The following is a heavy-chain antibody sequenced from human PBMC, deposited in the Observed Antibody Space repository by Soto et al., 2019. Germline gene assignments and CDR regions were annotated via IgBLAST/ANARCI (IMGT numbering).Heavy chain of an antibody. CDR1: GGTFSSYT. V-gene: IGHV1-69*02. CDR3: AKRTSGGSGTSAFDI. J-gene: IGHJ3*02. D-gene: IGHD2-15*01. Sequence: SVKVSCKASGGTFSSYTISWVRQAPGQGLEWMGRIIPILGIASYAQKFQGRVTITADKSTSTVYMELSSLRSEDTAVYYCAKRTSGGSGTSAFDIWGQGTKVTVSS. CDR2: IIPILGIA.